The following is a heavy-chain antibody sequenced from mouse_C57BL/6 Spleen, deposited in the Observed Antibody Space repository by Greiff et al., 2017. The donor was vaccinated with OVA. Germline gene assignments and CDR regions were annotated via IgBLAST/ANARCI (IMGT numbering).Heavy chain of an antibody. D-gene: IGHD2-1*01. CDR1: GYTFTDYY. Sequence: EVQLQQSGPELVKPGASVKISCKASGYTFTDYYMNWVKQSHGESLEWIGDINPNNGGTSYNQKFKGKATLTVDKSSSTAYMELRSLTSEDSAVYYCARFYWYFDYWGQGTTLTVSS. J-gene: IGHJ2*01. V-gene: IGHV1-26*01. CDR3: ARFYWYFDY. CDR2: INPNNGGT.